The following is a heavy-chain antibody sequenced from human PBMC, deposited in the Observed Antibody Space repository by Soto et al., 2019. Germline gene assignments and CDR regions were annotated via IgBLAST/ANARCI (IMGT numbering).Heavy chain of an antibody. V-gene: IGHV3-7*01. J-gene: IGHJ6*02. CDR3: ARVPLTPIGGRTSGLDV. CDR1: GFTFSSYW. D-gene: IGHD2-15*01. CDR2: IKQDGSEK. Sequence: EVQLVESGGGLVQPGGSLRLSCAASGFTFSSYWMSWVRQAPGKGLEWVANIKQDGSEKYYVDSVKGRFTISRDNAKNSLYLQMNSLRAEDTAVYYWARVPLTPIGGRTSGLDVWGQGTTVTVSS.